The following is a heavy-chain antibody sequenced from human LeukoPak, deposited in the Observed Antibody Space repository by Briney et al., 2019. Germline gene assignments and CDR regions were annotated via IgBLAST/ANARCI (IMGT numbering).Heavy chain of an antibody. CDR1: GGSISSYY. Sequence: SETLSLTCTVSGGSISSYYWSWIRQPAGKGLEWIGRIYTSGSTNYNPSLKSRVTMSVDTSKNQFSLKMTSVTAADTAVYYCARDGCSGGSCYPGWFDPWGQGTLVTVSS. CDR2: IYTSGST. D-gene: IGHD2-15*01. J-gene: IGHJ5*02. V-gene: IGHV4-4*07. CDR3: ARDGCSGGSCYPGWFDP.